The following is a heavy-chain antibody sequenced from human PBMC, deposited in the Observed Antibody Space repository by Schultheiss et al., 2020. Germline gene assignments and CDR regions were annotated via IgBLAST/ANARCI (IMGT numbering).Heavy chain of an antibody. CDR2: IYYSGST. D-gene: IGHD5-12*01. J-gene: IGHJ4*02. V-gene: IGHV4-31*03. Sequence: SETLSLTCTVSGGSISSSSYYWSWIRQHPGKGLEWIGYIYYSGSTYYNPSLKSRVTISVDTSKNQFSLKLSSVTAADTAVYYCAGRGYSGYDFWGQGTLVTVSS. CDR1: GGSISSSSYY. CDR3: AGRGYSGYDF.